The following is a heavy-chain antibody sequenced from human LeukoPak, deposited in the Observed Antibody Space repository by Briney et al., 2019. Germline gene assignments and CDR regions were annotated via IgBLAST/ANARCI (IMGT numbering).Heavy chain of an antibody. J-gene: IGHJ4*02. CDR3: ASWRY. Sequence: GTLRLSCAASGFTYSSYGMSWVRQPPGKGLEWIGEINHSGSTNYNPSLKSRVTISVGTSKNQFSLKLSSVTAADTAVYYCASWRYWGQGTLVTVSS. CDR1: GFTYSSYG. CDR2: INHSGST. V-gene: IGHV4-34*01.